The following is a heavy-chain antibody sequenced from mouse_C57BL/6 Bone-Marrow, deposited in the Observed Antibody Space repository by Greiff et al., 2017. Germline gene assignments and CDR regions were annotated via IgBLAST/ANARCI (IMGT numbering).Heavy chain of an antibody. V-gene: IGHV1-69*01. J-gene: IGHJ2*01. D-gene: IGHD1-1*01. CDR2: IDPSDSYT. CDR1: GYTFTSYW. Sequence: QVQLQQPGAELVMPGASVKLSCKASGYTFTSYWMHWVKQRPGQGLEWIGEIDPSDSYTNYNQKFKGKSTLTVDKSSSTAYMQLSSLTSEDSAVYYCARGGSSRDYFDYWGQGTTLTVSS. CDR3: ARGGSSRDYFDY.